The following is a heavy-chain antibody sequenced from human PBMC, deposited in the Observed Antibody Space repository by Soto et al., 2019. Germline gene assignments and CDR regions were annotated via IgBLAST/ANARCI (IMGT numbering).Heavy chain of an antibody. CDR2: INPNSGGT. J-gene: IGHJ3*02. Sequence: ASVKVSCKASGYTFTGYYMHWVRQAPGQGLEWMGWINPNSGGTNYAQKFQGWVTMTGDTSISTAYMELSRLRSDDTAVYYCARDPTGVIGGNAFDIWGQGTMVTVSS. V-gene: IGHV1-2*04. D-gene: IGHD7-27*01. CDR1: GYTFTGYY. CDR3: ARDPTGVIGGNAFDI.